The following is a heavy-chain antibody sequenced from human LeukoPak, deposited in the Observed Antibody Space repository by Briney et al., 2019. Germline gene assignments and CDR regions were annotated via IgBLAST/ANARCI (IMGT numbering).Heavy chain of an antibody. Sequence: ASVKVSCKASGGTFSSYAISWVRQAPGQGLEWMGGIIPIFGTANYAQKFQGRVTMTRDTSTSTVYMELSSLRSEDTAVYYCARDSDTAMVIFYWGQGTLVTVSS. J-gene: IGHJ4*02. V-gene: IGHV1-69*05. CDR2: IIPIFGTA. CDR3: ARDSDTAMVIFY. CDR1: GGTFSSYA. D-gene: IGHD5-18*01.